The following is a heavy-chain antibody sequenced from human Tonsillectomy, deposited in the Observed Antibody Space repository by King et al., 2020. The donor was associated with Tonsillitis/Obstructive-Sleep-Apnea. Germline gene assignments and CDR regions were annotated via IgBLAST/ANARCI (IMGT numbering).Heavy chain of an antibody. Sequence: VQLVESGGGLVKPGGSLRLSCAASGFTFSDYYMSWIRQAPGKGLEWVSYLSTSSSYTNYADSVKGRFTISRDNAKNSLYLQMNSLRAEDTAVYYCARIYGSGRGGWFDPWGQGTLVTVSS. D-gene: IGHD3-10*01. CDR2: LSTSSSYT. CDR3: ARIYGSGRGGWFDP. J-gene: IGHJ5*02. V-gene: IGHV3-11*06. CDR1: GFTFSDYY.